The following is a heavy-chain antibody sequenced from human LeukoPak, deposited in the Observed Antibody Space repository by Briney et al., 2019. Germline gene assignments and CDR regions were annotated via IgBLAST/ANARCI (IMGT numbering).Heavy chain of an antibody. D-gene: IGHD2-2*01. CDR3: AKGPVVVPAAASDY. J-gene: IGHJ4*02. CDR1: GFTFSSYA. Sequence: GSLRLSCAASGFTFSSYAMSWVRQAPGKGLEWVSAISGSGGSTYYADSVKGRFTISRDNSKNTLYLQMNSLRAEDTAVYYCAKGPVVVPAAASDYWGQGTLVTVSS. V-gene: IGHV3-23*01. CDR2: ISGSGGST.